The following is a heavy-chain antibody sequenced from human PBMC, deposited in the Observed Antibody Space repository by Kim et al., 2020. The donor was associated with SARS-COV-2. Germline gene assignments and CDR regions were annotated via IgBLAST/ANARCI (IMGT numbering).Heavy chain of an antibody. V-gene: IGHV3-33*08. CDR1: GFTFSSYG. Sequence: GGSLRLSCAASGFTFSSYGMHWVRQAPGKGLEWVAVIWYDGSNKYYADSVKGRFTISRDNSKNTLYLQMNSLRAEDTAVYYCAREGGWPTNDAFDIWGQGTMVTVSS. CDR3: AREGGWPTNDAFDI. CDR2: IWYDGSNK. J-gene: IGHJ3*02. D-gene: IGHD6-19*01.